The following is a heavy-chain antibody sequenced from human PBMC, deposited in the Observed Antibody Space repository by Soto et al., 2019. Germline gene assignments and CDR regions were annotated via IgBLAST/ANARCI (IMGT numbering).Heavy chain of an antibody. CDR3: ARAFACYRACDYYYYGMDV. CDR2: IIPIFGTA. V-gene: IGHV1-69*13. CDR1: GGTFSSYA. J-gene: IGHJ6*02. Sequence: SVKVSCKASGGTFSSYAISWVRQAPGQGLEWMGGIIPIFGTANYAQKFQGRVTITADESTSTAYMELSSLRSEDTAVYYCARAFACYRACDYYYYGMDVWGQGTTVTVSS. D-gene: IGHD3-16*02.